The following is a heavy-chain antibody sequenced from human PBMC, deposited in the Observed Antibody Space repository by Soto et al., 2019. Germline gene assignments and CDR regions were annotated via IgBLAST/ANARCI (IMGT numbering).Heavy chain of an antibody. V-gene: IGHV4-30-4*01. D-gene: IGHD3-22*01. CDR1: GGSISSGDYY. CDR2: IYYSGST. CDR3: ARAPYDSSGYSHFDY. Sequence: LSLTCTVSGGSISSGDYYWSWIRQPPGKGLEWIGYIYYSGSTYYNPSLKSRVTISVDTSKNQFSLKLSSVTAADTAVYYCARAPYDSSGYSHFDYWGQGTLVTVSS. J-gene: IGHJ4*02.